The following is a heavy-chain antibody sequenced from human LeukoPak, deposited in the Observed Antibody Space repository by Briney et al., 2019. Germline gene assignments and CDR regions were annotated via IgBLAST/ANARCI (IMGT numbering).Heavy chain of an antibody. D-gene: IGHD3-22*01. V-gene: IGHV4-34*01. J-gene: IGHJ4*02. CDR3: ARGTRKKYYYDSSGYYFDY. Sequence: SETLSLTCTVSGGSISSYYWSWIRQPPGKGLEWIGEVNHSGSTNYNPSLKSRVTISVDTSKNQFSLKLSSVTAADTAVYYCARGTRKKYYYDSSGYYFDYWGQGTLVTVSS. CDR2: VNHSGST. CDR1: GGSISSYY.